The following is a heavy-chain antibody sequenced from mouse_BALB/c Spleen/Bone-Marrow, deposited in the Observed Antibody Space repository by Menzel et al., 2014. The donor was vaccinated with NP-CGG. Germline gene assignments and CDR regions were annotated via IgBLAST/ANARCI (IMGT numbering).Heavy chain of an antibody. J-gene: IGHJ2*01. CDR3: TXFVSXYYFDY. V-gene: IGHV14-3*02. Sequence: VQLKQSGAELVKPGASVKLSCTASGFNIKDTYMHWVKQRPEQGLEWMGRIDPANGNTKYDPKFQGKATITADTSSNTAYLQRIIXATSXTAXXSXTXFVSXYYFDYXGQGTTLTVSS. CDR1: GFNIKDTY. CDR2: IDPANGNT.